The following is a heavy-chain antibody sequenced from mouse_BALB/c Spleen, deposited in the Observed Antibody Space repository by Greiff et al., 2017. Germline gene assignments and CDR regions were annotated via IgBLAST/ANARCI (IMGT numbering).Heavy chain of an antibody. V-gene: IGHV2-6-7*01. CDR1: GFSLTGYG. CDR3: ARGITFAY. Sequence: QVQLKESGPGLVAPSQSLSITCTVSGFSLTGYGVNRVRQPPGKGLEWLGMIWGDGSTDYNSALKSRLSISKDNSKSQVFLKMNSLQTDDTARYYCARGITFAYWGQGTLVTVSA. J-gene: IGHJ3*01. CDR2: IWGDGST. D-gene: IGHD2-4*01.